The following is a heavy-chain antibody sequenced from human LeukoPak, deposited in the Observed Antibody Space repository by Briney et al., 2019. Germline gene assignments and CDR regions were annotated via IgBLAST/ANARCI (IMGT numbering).Heavy chain of an antibody. J-gene: IGHJ4*01. D-gene: IGHD3-10*01. CDR3: ASGDYGAGSPVMRY. CDR2: IYTSGDT. CDR1: GGSVTRGAYS. V-gene: IGHV4-61*02. Sequence: SETLSLTCTVSGGSVTRGAYSWTWIRQPDGKGLEWIGRIYTSGDTKYNPSLKSRVTISVGASNNQFSLKLTSVTAADTAVYYCASGDYGAGSPVMRYWGHGTLVIVSS.